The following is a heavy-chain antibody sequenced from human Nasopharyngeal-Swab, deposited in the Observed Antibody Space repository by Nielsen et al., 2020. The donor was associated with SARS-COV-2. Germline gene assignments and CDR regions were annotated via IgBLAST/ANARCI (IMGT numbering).Heavy chain of an antibody. CDR3: ARQTSFGDWFAP. D-gene: IGHD2/OR15-2a*01. Sequence: WIRTATGKGLEWVANIKQDGSEKYYVDSVKGRFTISRDNAKNSLYLQMNSLRAEDTAVYYCARQTSFGDWFAPWGQGTLVTVSS. V-gene: IGHV3-7*03. J-gene: IGHJ5*02. CDR2: IKQDGSEK.